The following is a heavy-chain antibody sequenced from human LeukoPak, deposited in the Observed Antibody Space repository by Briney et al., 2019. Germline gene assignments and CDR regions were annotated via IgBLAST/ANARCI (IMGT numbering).Heavy chain of an antibody. CDR2: IYTSGST. CDR1: GGSISSYY. V-gene: IGHV4-4*07. D-gene: IGHD6-13*01. Sequence: SETLSLTCTVSGGSISSYYWSWIRQPAGKGLEWIGRIYTSGSTNYNPSLKSRVTMSVDTSKNQFSLKLSSVTAADTAVYYCARQQASSSSRYAEYYFDYWGQGTLVTVSS. CDR3: ARQQASSSSRYAEYYFDY. J-gene: IGHJ4*02.